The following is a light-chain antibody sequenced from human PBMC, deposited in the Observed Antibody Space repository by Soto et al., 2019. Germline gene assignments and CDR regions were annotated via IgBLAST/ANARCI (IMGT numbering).Light chain of an antibody. CDR3: NSYRHSSTYV. CDR1: SSDVGGYNY. J-gene: IGLJ1*01. Sequence: QSVLTQPASVSGSPGQSITISCTGTSSDVGGYNYVTWYQQHPGKAPKLMIYDVSNRPSGVSNRFSGSKSGNTASLTISGLQAEDEADYYRNSYRHSSTYVFGTG. V-gene: IGLV2-14*01. CDR2: DVS.